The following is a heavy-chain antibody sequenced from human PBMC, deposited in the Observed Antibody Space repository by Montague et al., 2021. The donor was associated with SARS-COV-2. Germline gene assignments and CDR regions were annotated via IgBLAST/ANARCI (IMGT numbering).Heavy chain of an antibody. D-gene: IGHD5-24*01. V-gene: IGHV4-31*03. CDR2: IYYSGST. Sequence: TLSLTCTVSGGSISSGGYYWSWIRQHPGKGLEWIGYIYYSGSTYYNPSLKSRVTISVDTSKNQFSLKLSSVTAADTAVYYCARVSVEMATMGVYYYYGMDVWGQGPRSPSP. CDR1: GGSISSGGYY. J-gene: IGHJ6*02. CDR3: ARVSVEMATMGVYYYYGMDV.